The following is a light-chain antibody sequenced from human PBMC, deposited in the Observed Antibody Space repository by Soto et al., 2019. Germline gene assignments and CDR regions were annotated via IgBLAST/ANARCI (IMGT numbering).Light chain of an antibody. CDR2: VGTGGIVG. CDR1: SGYSNYK. J-gene: IGLJ2*01. CDR3: GADHGRASNFVVV. Sequence: QSVLTQPPSASASLGASVTLTCTLSSGYSNYKVDWYQQRPGKGPRFVMRVGTGGIVGSKGDGIPDRFSVLGSGLNRYLTSKNIQEEDESDYLCGADHGRASNFVVVFGGGTKLTVL. V-gene: IGLV9-49*01.